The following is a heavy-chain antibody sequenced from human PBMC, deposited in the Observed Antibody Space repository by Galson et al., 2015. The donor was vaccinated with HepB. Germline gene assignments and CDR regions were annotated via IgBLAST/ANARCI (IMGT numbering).Heavy chain of an antibody. CDR1: GYSFTSYW. V-gene: IGHV5-10-1*01. J-gene: IGHJ4*02. CDR3: ARHRSNRFGELLFDY. D-gene: IGHD3-10*01. Sequence: QSGAEVKKPGESLRISCKGSGYSFTSYWISWVRQMPGKGLEWMGRIDPSDSYTNYSPSFQGHVTISADKSISTAYLQWSSLKASDTAMYYCARHRSNRFGELLFDYWGQGTLVTVSS. CDR2: IDPSDSYT.